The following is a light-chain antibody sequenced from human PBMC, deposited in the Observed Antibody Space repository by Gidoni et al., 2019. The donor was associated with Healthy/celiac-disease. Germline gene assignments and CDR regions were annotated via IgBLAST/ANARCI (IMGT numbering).Light chain of an antibody. V-gene: IGLV1-47*01. Sequence: QSVLTHPPSPSVTPGQRVTISCSGSSPNIGSNYVYWYQQLPGTAPKLLIYRNNQRPSGVPDRFSGSKSGTSASLAISGLRSEDEADYYCAAWDDSLSGLNWVFGGGTKLTVL. CDR2: RNN. CDR3: AAWDDSLSGLNWV. J-gene: IGLJ3*02. CDR1: SPNIGSNY.